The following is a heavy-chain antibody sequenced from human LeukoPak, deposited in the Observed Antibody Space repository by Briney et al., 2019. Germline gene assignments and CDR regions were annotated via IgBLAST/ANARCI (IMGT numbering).Heavy chain of an antibody. D-gene: IGHD3-9*01. Sequence: SETLSLTCTVSGGSISSSSYYWGWIRQPPGKGLEWIGSIYYSGSTYYNPSLKSRVTISVDTSKNQFSLKLSSVTAADTAVYYCARHWSDTLTGYSAFDIWGQGTMVTVSS. J-gene: IGHJ3*02. CDR3: ARHWSDTLTGYSAFDI. CDR1: GGSISSSSYY. V-gene: IGHV4-39*01. CDR2: IYYSGST.